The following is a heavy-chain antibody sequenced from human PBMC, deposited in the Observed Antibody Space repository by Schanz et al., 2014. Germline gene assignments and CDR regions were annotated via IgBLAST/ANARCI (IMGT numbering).Heavy chain of an antibody. CDR3: ARDYAGFDC. V-gene: IGHV3-21*01. CDR1: GFIVSIND. Sequence: EVQLVESGGGLIQPGGSLRLSCAASGFIVSINDVNWVRQAPGKGLEWVSYISSSSSYIYYADSMKGRFTISRDNAKNSLYLQMNSLRAEDTAVYYCARDYAGFDCWGQGTLVTVSS. CDR2: ISSSSSYI. D-gene: IGHD3-16*01. J-gene: IGHJ4*02.